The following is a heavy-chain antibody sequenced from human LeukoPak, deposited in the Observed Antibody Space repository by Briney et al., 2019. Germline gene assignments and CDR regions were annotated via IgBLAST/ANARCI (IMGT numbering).Heavy chain of an antibody. V-gene: IGHV4-38-2*01. Sequence: PSETLSLTCAVSGYSISSGYSWGWIRQPPGKGLEWIGSIYPSGSTNYNPSLKSRVTISVDTSKNQFSLKLNSVTAADTAVYYCARQSGVLPDYWGQGTLVTVSS. CDR1: GYSISSGYS. D-gene: IGHD3-10*01. CDR2: IYPSGST. J-gene: IGHJ4*02. CDR3: ARQSGVLPDY.